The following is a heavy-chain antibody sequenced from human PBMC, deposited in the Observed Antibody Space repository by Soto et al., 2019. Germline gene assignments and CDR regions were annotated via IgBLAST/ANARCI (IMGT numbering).Heavy chain of an antibody. CDR2: IYSGGRT. J-gene: IGHJ6*03. V-gene: IGHV3-66*01. Sequence: EVQLVESGGGLVQPGGSLRLSCAASGFTVNSNYMSWVRQAPGKGLEWVSVIYSGGRTYYADSVKGRFTISRDSSKNTLYLQMNSLRTEDTAVYYCAGRGGPGDYFHMDVWGKGTTVTVPS. CDR1: GFTVNSNY. CDR3: AGRGGPGDYFHMDV. D-gene: IGHD3-10*01.